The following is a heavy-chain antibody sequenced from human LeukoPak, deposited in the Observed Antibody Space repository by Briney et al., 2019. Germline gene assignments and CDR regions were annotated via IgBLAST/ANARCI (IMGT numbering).Heavy chain of an antibody. CDR2: ISVYNGNT. CDR1: GYTFTSYS. V-gene: IGHV1-18*04. CDR3: ARDQVAVAGDFDY. Sequence: ASVKVSCKASGYTFTSYSISWVRQAPGQGLGWMGWISVYNGNTKYAQKFQGRVTTTTDTSTSTAYMELRSLRSDDTAVYYCARDQVAVAGDFDYWGQGTLVTVSS. D-gene: IGHD6-19*01. J-gene: IGHJ4*02.